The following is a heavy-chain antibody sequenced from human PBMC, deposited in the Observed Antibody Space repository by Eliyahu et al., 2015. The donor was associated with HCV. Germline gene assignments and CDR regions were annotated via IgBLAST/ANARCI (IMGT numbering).Heavy chain of an antibody. V-gene: IGHV4-39*01. CDR3: ARQAISDIVVVTPYYFDD. J-gene: IGHJ4*02. CDR2: IYYSGST. D-gene: IGHD2-21*02. Sequence: QLQLQESGPGLVKPSETLSLTCTVSGXSXGSXSYYWGWIRQPPGKXLEWIGTIYYSGSTYYNPSXKSRATISVDTSKNQFSLKLNSLTAADTAVYYCARQAISDIVVVTPYYFDDWGQGTLVTVSS. CDR1: GXSXGSXSYY.